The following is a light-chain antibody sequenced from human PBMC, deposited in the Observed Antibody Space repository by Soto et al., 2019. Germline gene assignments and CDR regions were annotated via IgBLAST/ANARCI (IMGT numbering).Light chain of an antibody. CDR1: QSVSSN. Sequence: EIVMTQSPATLSVSPGERATLSCRASQSVSSNLAWYQQKPGQAPRLLIYGASTRATGIPARFSGSGSGTEYTLTISSVQFYCFAVLSCQQYNHWSWTFGQKTKVEIK. CDR2: GAS. J-gene: IGKJ1*01. CDR3: QQYNHWSWT. V-gene: IGKV3-15*01.